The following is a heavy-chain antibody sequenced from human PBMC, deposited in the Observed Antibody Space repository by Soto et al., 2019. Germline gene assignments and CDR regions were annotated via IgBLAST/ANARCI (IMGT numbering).Heavy chain of an antibody. Sequence: QVQLQESGPGLVKPSQTLSLTCTVSGDSLSRGGYYWSWIRQHPGKGLEWIGYIYFSGSAYYNPFPQSWVTLAIGTSKNQFPLRPYSLTAADTAGYFFSKSSVPGIKHSWGQGTLAIVSS. CDR3: SKSSVPGIKHS. D-gene: IGHD3-10*01. V-gene: IGHV4-31*03. CDR2: IYFSGSA. CDR1: GDSLSRGGYY. J-gene: IGHJ4*02.